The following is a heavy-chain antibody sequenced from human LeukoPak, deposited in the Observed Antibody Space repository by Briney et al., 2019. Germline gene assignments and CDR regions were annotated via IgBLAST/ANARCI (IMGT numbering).Heavy chain of an antibody. V-gene: IGHV3-64*01. CDR2: ISSNGGST. CDR3: ARGQVDTAMDY. D-gene: IGHD5-18*01. J-gene: IGHJ4*02. Sequence: GGSLRLSCAASGFTFSSYAVHWVRQAPGKGLEYISAISSNGGSTYYANSVKGRFTISRDNSKNTLYLQMGSLRAEDMAVYYCARGQVDTAMDYWGQGTLVTVSS. CDR1: GFTFSSYA.